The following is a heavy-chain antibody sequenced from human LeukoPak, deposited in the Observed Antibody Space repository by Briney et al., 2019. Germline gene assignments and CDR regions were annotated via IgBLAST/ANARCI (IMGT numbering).Heavy chain of an antibody. Sequence: GGSLRLSCAASGFTFSSYGMHWVRQAPGKGLEWVAFIRYDGSNKYYADSVKGRFTISRDNSKNTLYLQMNSLRAEDTAVYYCAKDLNTMIVVVITEGGDAFDIWGQGTMVTVSS. CDR3: AKDLNTMIVVVITEGGDAFDI. CDR2: IRYDGSNK. V-gene: IGHV3-30*02. J-gene: IGHJ3*02. CDR1: GFTFSSYG. D-gene: IGHD3-22*01.